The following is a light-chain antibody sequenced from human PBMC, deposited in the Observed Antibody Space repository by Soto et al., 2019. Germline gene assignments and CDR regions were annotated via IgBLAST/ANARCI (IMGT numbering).Light chain of an antibody. J-gene: IGLJ1*01. CDR2: GNS. Sequence: QSALTQPPSVSGAPGQRVTISCTGSSSNIGAGYDVHWYQQLPGTAPKLLIYGNSNRPSGVPDRFSGSKSGTSASLAITALHAEDEADCYCQSYDSSLSGSYVFGTGTKLTVL. V-gene: IGLV1-40*01. CDR3: QSYDSSLSGSYV. CDR1: SSNIGAGYD.